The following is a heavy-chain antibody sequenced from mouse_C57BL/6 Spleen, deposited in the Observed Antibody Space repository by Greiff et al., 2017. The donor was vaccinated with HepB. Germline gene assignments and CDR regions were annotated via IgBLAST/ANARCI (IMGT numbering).Heavy chain of an antibody. CDR1: GFNIKDDY. CDR2: IDPENGDT. Sequence: VQLKQSGAELVRPGASVKLSCTASGFNIKDDYMHWVKQRPEQGLEWIGWIDPENGDTEYASKFQGKATITADTSSNTAYLQLSSLTSEDTAVYYCTPLTTGAWFAYWGQGTLVTVSA. CDR3: TPLTTGAWFAY. V-gene: IGHV14-4*01. J-gene: IGHJ3*01. D-gene: IGHD2-12*01.